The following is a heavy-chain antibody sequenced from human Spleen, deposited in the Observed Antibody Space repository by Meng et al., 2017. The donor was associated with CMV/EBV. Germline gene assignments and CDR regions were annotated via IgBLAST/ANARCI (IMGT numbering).Heavy chain of an antibody. J-gene: IGHJ4*02. Sequence: ISGDSVSSDSVGWNWIRQSPSRGLEWLGRTYYRSKWYNDYALLVRSRMTITSDTSKNQFSLHLNSVTPADTAVYFCTRTRGYHLFDYWGQGALVTVSS. D-gene: IGHD3-22*01. CDR2: TYYRSKWYN. CDR3: TRTRGYHLFDY. CDR1: GDSVSSDSVG. V-gene: IGHV6-1*01.